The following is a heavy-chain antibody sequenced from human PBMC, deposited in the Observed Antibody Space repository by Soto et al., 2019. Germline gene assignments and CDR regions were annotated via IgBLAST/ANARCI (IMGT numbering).Heavy chain of an antibody. CDR1: GGSISIGDYY. Sequence: PSETLSLTCTVSGGSISIGDYYWSWIRHPPGKGLEWIGYIYYSGSTYYNPSLKSRVTISVDTSKNQFSLKLSSVTAADTAVYYCARDLWDYSSSSNGQYFDYWGQGTLVTVSS. CDR3: ARDLWDYSSSSNGQYFDY. J-gene: IGHJ4*02. V-gene: IGHV4-30-4*01. D-gene: IGHD6-6*01. CDR2: IYYSGST.